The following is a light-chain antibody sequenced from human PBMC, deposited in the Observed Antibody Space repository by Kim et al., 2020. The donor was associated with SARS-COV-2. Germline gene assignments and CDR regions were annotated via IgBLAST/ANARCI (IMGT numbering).Light chain of an antibody. V-gene: IGLV2-11*01. J-gene: IGLJ2*01. CDR3: CSYAGSYSAV. Sequence: GQAVHIFCTGTSSDVRSYDYVSSYQQHPGKVPKLMISDVNRLPSGVPDRFSGSKSGHTASLTISGLQAEDEADYYCCSYAGSYSAVFGGGTQLTVL. CDR2: DVN. CDR1: SSDVRSYDY.